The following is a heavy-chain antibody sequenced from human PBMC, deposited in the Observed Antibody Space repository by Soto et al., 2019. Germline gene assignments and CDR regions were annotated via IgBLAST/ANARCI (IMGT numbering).Heavy chain of an antibody. D-gene: IGHD3-10*01. CDR1: GYTFTSYA. Sequence: ASVKVSCKASGYTFTSYAMHWVRQAPGQRLEWMGWINAGNGNTKYSQKFQGRVTITRDTSASTAYMELSSLRSEDTAVYYCARDRLGFGEFENWFDPWGQGTLVTV. CDR3: ARDRLGFGEFENWFDP. V-gene: IGHV1-3*01. J-gene: IGHJ5*02. CDR2: INAGNGNT.